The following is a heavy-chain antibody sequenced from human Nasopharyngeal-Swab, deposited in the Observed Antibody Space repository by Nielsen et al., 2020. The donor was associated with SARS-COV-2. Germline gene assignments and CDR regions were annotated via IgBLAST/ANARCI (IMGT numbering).Heavy chain of an antibody. CDR2: IARSGTTT. CDR3: ARDGQSYGMDV. CDR1: GFTFSNSD. Sequence: GGSLRLSCAASGFTFSNSDMSWVRQAPGKGLEWVSGIARSGTTTYYADSVKGRFTISRDNSKNTLYLQMNSLRAEDTALYYCARDGQSYGMDVWGQGTTVTVSS. J-gene: IGHJ6*02. V-gene: IGHV3-23*01.